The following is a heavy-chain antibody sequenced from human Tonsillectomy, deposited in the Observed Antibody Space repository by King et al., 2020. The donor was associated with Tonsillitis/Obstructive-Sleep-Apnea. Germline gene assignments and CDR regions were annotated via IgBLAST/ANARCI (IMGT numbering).Heavy chain of an antibody. J-gene: IGHJ4*02. CDR2: IKQDGSEK. V-gene: IGHV3-7*04. D-gene: IGHD5-24*01. Sequence: DVQLVESGGGLVQPGGSLRLSCAASGFTFGNYWMSWVRQAPGKGLEWVANIKQDGSEKYHVASVKGRFTISRDNAQNSLYLQMNSLRADDTAVYYCARGNNSSLYYFDYWGQGTLVAVSS. CDR1: GFTFGNYW. CDR3: ARGNNSSLYYFDY.